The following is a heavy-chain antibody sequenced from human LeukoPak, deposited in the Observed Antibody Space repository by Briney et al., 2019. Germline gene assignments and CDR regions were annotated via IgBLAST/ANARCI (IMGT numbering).Heavy chain of an antibody. D-gene: IGHD6-13*01. Sequence: GSLRLSCGASGFAFSNYGMNWVRQAPGKGLEWVSGITANDFRTFYADSVKGRFTISRDDSKHTLFLLMDSLRAEDTALYYCTKDDCCALGGGMSAAGTAFDYWGQGILVTVSS. V-gene: IGHV3-23*01. J-gene: IGHJ4*02. CDR3: TKDDCCALGGGMSAAGTAFDY. CDR1: GFAFSNYG. CDR2: ITANDFRT.